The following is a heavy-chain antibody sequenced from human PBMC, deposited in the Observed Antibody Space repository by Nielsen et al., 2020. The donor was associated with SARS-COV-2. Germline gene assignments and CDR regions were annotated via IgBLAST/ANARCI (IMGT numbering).Heavy chain of an antibody. V-gene: IGHV3-11*05. D-gene: IGHD6-13*01. CDR1: GFTFSDYY. CDR2: ISSSSSYT. Sequence: GESLKISCAASGFTFSDYYMSWIRQAPGKGLEWVSYISSSSSYTNYADSVKGRFTISRDNAKNSLYLQMNSLRAEDTAVYCCARAVSSSWYYYGMDVWGQGTTVTVSS. CDR3: ARAVSSSWYYYGMDV. J-gene: IGHJ6*02.